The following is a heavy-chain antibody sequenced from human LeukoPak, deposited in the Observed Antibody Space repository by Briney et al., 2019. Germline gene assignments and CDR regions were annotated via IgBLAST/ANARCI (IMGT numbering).Heavy chain of an antibody. Sequence: GRSLRLSCAASGFTFGSYGMHWVRQAPGKGLEWVAVISYDGSNKYYADSVKGRFTISRDNSNNTLYLQMNSLRAEDTAVYYCAKKSLWFGEIDYWGQGTLVTVSS. V-gene: IGHV3-30*18. J-gene: IGHJ4*02. CDR1: GFTFGSYG. D-gene: IGHD3-10*01. CDR3: AKKSLWFGEIDY. CDR2: ISYDGSNK.